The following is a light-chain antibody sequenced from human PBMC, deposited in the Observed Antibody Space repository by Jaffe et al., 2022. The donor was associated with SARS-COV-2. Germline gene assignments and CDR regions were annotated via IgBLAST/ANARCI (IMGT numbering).Light chain of an antibody. CDR2: YDD. Sequence: QSVLTQPPSVSEAPRQRVTISCSGSSSNIGNNAVNWYQQRPGKAPKLLIYYDDLLPSGVSDRFSGSKSGTSASLAISGLQSEDEADYYCAAWDDRLNGVVFGGGTKLTVL. V-gene: IGLV1-36*01. CDR3: AAWDDRLNGVV. CDR1: SSNIGNNA. J-gene: IGLJ2*01.